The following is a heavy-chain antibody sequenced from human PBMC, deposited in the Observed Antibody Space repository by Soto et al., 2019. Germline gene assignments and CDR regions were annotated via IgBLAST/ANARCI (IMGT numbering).Heavy chain of an antibody. CDR3: ARDCSGGDCYY. Sequence: SLRLSCVGAGFSFNTYTMSWVRQAPGKGPEWLANIRGDGSEKYYADSVKGRFTISRDNAKNSLYLQMNSLRVEDTAVYYCARDCSGGDCYYWGQGTLVTVSS. D-gene: IGHD2-21*02. V-gene: IGHV3-7*01. J-gene: IGHJ4*02. CDR1: GFSFNTYT. CDR2: IRGDGSEK.